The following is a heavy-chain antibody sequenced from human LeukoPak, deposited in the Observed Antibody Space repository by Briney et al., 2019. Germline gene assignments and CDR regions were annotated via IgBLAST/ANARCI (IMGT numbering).Heavy chain of an antibody. CDR1: GYTLTGYY. V-gene: IGHV1-2*02. CDR3: ARGRGASRRGYFDY. Sequence: ASVKVSCKASGYTLTGYYMHWVRQAPGQGLEWMGWINPNSGGTNYAQKFQGRVTMTRDTSISTAHMELSSLRSEDTAVYYCARGRGASRRGYFDYWGKGTLVTVSS. CDR2: INPNSGGT. J-gene: IGHJ4*02.